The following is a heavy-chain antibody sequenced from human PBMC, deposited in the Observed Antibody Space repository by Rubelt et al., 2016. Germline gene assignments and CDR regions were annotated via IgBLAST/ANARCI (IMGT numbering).Heavy chain of an antibody. V-gene: IGHV1-18*01. CDR1: GYTFTSYG. CDR2: ISAYNGNT. J-gene: IGHJ4*02. D-gene: IGHD1-26*01. CDR3: ARDIYSGSYYGY. Sequence: QVQLVQSGAEVKKPGASVKVSCKASGYTFTSYGISWVRQAPGQGLEWMGWISAYNGNTKYSQKFQGRVTFTRDTSASTAYMELSSLRSEDTAVYYCARDIYSGSYYGYWGQGTLVTVSS.